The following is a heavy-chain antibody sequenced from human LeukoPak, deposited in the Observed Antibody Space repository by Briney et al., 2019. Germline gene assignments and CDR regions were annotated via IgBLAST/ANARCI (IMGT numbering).Heavy chain of an antibody. J-gene: IGHJ6*03. V-gene: IGHV1-46*01. CDR1: GYTFTSDY. CDR3: ARSPYTLTMDCYYYYMDV. CDR2: INPSGSST. Sequence: ASVKVSCNASGYTFTSDYMHWVRQAPGRGLEWMGIINPSGSSTSYAQKFQGRVTMTRDMSTSTVYMELSSLRSEDTAVYYCARSPYTLTMDCYYYYMDVWGKGTTVTVSS. D-gene: IGHD4/OR15-4a*01.